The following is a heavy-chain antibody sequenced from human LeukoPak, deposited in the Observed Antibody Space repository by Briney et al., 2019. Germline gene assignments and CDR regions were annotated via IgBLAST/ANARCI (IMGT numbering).Heavy chain of an antibody. CDR2: ISSSGSTI. CDR1: GFTFSSYE. J-gene: IGHJ4*02. D-gene: IGHD1-26*01. V-gene: IGHV3-48*03. Sequence: QTGGSLRLSCAASGFTFSSYEMNWVRQAPGKGLEWVSYISSSGSTIYYADSVKGRFTISRDNAKNSLYLQMNSLRAEDTAVYYCAKISGSYYMIGYWGQGTLVTVSS. CDR3: AKISGSYYMIGY.